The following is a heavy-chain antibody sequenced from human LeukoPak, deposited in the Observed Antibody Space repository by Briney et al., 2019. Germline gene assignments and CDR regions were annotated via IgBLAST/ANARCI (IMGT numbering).Heavy chain of an antibody. Sequence: SVKVSCKASGYTFTNYAFSWVRQAPGQGLEWMGRIIPILGIANYAQKFQGRVTITADKSTSTAYMELSSLRSEDTAVYYCARCDFSQVLTIFGVGTDYWGQGTLVTVSS. CDR2: IIPILGIA. J-gene: IGHJ4*02. CDR1: GYTFTNYA. D-gene: IGHD3-3*01. CDR3: ARCDFSQVLTIFGVGTDY. V-gene: IGHV1-69*04.